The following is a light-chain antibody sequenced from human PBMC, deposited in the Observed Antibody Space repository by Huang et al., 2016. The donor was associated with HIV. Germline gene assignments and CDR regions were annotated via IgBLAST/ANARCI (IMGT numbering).Light chain of an antibody. CDR1: QTISTF. CDR3: QQTSSVPLP. CDR2: AAS. V-gene: IGKV1-39*01. J-gene: IGKJ4*01. Sequence: DIQMTQSPSSLSASVGDRISITCRASQTISTFLNWYQQQPGKAPKLLIYAASNLQSGVSPIFIGTVSGTHFTLTVTGLQPDDFATYFCQQTSSVPLPFGGGTRVE.